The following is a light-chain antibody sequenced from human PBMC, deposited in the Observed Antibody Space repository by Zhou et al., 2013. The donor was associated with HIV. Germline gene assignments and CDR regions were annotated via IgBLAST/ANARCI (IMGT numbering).Light chain of an antibody. CDR2: SAS. Sequence: DVQMTQSPPTRSASIGDRVTITCRSSQAISTYLNWYQHKPGTVPKLLIHSASTLASGVPSRFSGSGSGTDFTLTISSLQPEDFATYYCQQSYRTLWLTFGGGTKVEIK. CDR1: QAISTY. CDR3: QQSYRTLWLT. J-gene: IGKJ4*01. V-gene: IGKV1-39*01.